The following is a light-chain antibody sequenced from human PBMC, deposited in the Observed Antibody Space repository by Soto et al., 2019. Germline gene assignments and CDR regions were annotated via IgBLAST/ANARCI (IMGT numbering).Light chain of an antibody. CDR1: QSISSW. Sequence: DIQMTQSPSTLSASVGDRVTITCRASQSISSWLAWYQQKPGKAPKLLIYDASSLASGVPSRFSGSGSGTEFTLTISSLQPDDFATYCCQRYNSYSQTFGGGTKVEIK. V-gene: IGKV1-5*01. J-gene: IGKJ4*02. CDR3: QRYNSYSQT. CDR2: DAS.